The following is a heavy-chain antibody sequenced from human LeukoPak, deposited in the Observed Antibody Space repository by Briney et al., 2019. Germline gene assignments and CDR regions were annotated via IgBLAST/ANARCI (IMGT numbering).Heavy chain of an antibody. Sequence: LPGGSLRLSCVASGFTFSSYEMNWVRQAPGKGLEWVSYISSSGSTIYYADSVKGRFTISRDNAKNSLYLQMNSLRAEDTAVYYCAREGGGYSYGYARGYYYYYYMDVWGKGTTVTVSS. CDR1: GFTFSSYE. CDR3: AREGGGYSYGYARGYYYYYYMDV. V-gene: IGHV3-48*03. D-gene: IGHD5-18*01. CDR2: ISSSGSTI. J-gene: IGHJ6*03.